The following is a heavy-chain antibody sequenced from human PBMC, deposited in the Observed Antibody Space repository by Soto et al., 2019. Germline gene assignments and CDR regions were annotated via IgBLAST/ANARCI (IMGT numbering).Heavy chain of an antibody. CDR3: ARDRREYRQVYFDY. Sequence: SETLSLTCTVSVGSISSGDYYWSWIRQPPGKGLEWIGYIYYSGSTYYNPSLKSRVTISVDTSKNQFSLKLSSVTAADTAVYYCARDRREYRQVYFDYWGQGTLVTVSS. CDR2: IYYSGST. CDR1: VGSISSGDYY. J-gene: IGHJ4*02. V-gene: IGHV4-30-4*01. D-gene: IGHD2-2*02.